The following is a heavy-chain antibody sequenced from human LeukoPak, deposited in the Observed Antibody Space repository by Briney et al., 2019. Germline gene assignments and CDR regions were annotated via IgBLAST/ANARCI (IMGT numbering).Heavy chain of an antibody. Sequence: SQTLSLTCTVSGGSISSSSYYWGWIRQPPGKGLEWIGSIYYSGSTSYNPSLKSRVTISIDTSKNQFSLKLSSVTAADTAVYYCARHIWGYCSSSSCFRAFDIWGQGTMVIVSS. CDR3: ARHIWGYCSSSSCFRAFDI. V-gene: IGHV4-39*01. D-gene: IGHD2-2*01. CDR1: GGSISSSSYY. J-gene: IGHJ3*02. CDR2: IYYSGST.